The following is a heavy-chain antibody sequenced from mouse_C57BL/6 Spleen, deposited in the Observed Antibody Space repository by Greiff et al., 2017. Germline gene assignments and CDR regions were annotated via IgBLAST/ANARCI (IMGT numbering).Heavy chain of an antibody. Sequence: VHVKQSGPELVKPGASVKIPCKASGYTFTDYNMDWVKQSHGKSLEWIGDINPNNGGTIYNQKFKGKATLTVDKSSSTAYMELRSLTSEDTAVYYCARFDGYYDAMDYWGQGTSVTVSS. CDR3: ARFDGYYDAMDY. CDR1: GYTFTDYN. J-gene: IGHJ4*01. CDR2: INPNNGGT. V-gene: IGHV1-18*01. D-gene: IGHD2-3*01.